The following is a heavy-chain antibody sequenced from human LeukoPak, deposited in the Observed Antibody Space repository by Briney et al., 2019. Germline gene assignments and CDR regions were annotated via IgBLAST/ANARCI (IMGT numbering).Heavy chain of an antibody. Sequence: GRSLRLSCAASGFTFSSYGMHWVRQAPGKGLEWVAVIWYDGSNKHYADSVKGRFTISRDNSKNTLYLQMNSLRAEDTAVYYCARVSTPRGPLRYFDWLPDYWGQGTLVTVSS. D-gene: IGHD3-9*01. J-gene: IGHJ4*02. CDR1: GFTFSSYG. V-gene: IGHV3-33*01. CDR3: ARVSTPRGPLRYFDWLPDY. CDR2: IWYDGSNK.